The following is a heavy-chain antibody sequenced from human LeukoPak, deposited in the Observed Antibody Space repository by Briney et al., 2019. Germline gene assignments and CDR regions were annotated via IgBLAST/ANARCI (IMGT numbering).Heavy chain of an antibody. CDR2: ISSSSSYI. D-gene: IGHD2-2*02. J-gene: IGHJ1*01. Sequence: GGSLRLSCAASGFTFSSYSMNWVRQAPGKGLEWVSSISSSSSYIYYADSVKGRFTISRDNANNSLYLQMNSLRAEDTAVYYCARHVGYCSSTSCYTPYYFQHWGQGTLVTVSS. V-gene: IGHV3-21*01. CDR1: GFTFSSYS. CDR3: ARHVGYCSSTSCYTPYYFQH.